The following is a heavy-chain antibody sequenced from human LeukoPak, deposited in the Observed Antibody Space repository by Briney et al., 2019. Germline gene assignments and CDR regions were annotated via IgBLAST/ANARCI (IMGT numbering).Heavy chain of an antibody. D-gene: IGHD2-2*01. CDR1: GFTFSDYC. V-gene: IGHV3-11*06. CDR2: ISSSSSYT. CDR3: ARDGGCSSTSCYVGWFDP. Sequence: GGSLRLSCAASGFTFSDYCMSWIRQAPGKGLEWVSYISSSSSYTNYADSVKGRFTISRDNAKNSLYLQMNSLRAEDTAVYYCARDGGCSSTSCYVGWFDPWGQGTLVTVSS. J-gene: IGHJ5*02.